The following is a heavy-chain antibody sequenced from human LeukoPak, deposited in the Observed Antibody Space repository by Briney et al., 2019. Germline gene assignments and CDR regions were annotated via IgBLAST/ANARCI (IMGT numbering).Heavy chain of an antibody. D-gene: IGHD3-22*01. CDR1: GFTFSSHN. J-gene: IGHJ4*02. CDR2: INSLGNYI. Sequence: PSGSLRLSCAASGFTFSSHNMNWVRQAPGKGLEWVSSINSLGNYIFYADSVKGRFTISRASAKNSLSLQMNSLRAEDTAVYYCAKDQGFDYYDSSGYDLDYWGQGTPVTVAS. CDR3: AKDQGFDYYDSSGYDLDY. V-gene: IGHV3-21*01.